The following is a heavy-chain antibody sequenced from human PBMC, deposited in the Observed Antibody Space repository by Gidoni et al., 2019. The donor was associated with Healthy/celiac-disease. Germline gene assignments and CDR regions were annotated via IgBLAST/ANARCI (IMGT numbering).Heavy chain of an antibody. CDR1: GYTCSSYS. CDR2: ISGIGVST. CDR3: ATTPMTTVTARFDP. D-gene: IGHD4-4*01. Sequence: VQLLESGGGLVQPGGSLRLACADAGYTCSSYSMSWVRPAPGTGLEWVSAISGIGVSTSYADSVKVRFSISRDTSKNTLSLQMHSLRAEDTAVYYCATTPMTTVTARFDPWGQGTLVTVSS. V-gene: IGHV3-23*01. J-gene: IGHJ5*02.